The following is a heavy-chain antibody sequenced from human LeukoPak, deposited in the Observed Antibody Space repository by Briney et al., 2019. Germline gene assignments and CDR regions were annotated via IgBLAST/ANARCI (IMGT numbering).Heavy chain of an antibody. Sequence: PSETLSLTCAVYGGSFSGYYWSWIRQPPGKGLEWIGEINHSGSTNYNPSLKSRVTISVDTSKNQFSLKLSSVTAADTAVHYCARNGLLTGKNFDYWGQGTLVTVSS. CDR1: GGSFSGYY. CDR3: ARNGLLTGKNFDY. CDR2: INHSGST. V-gene: IGHV4-34*01. D-gene: IGHD3-9*01. J-gene: IGHJ4*02.